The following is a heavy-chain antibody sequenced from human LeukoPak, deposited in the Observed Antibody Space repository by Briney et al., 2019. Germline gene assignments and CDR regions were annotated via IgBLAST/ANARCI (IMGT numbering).Heavy chain of an antibody. CDR3: ARELSGSSSRHFDY. J-gene: IGHJ4*02. V-gene: IGHV3-74*01. CDR2: INSDGNIT. D-gene: IGHD2-15*01. CDR1: GFTFSSYW. Sequence: GGSLRLSCAASGFTFSSYWMHWVRQAPGKGLVWVSRINSDGNITTYADSVKGRFTISRDNAKNALYLQMNSLRAEDTAVYYCARELSGSSSRHFDYWGQGTLVTVSS.